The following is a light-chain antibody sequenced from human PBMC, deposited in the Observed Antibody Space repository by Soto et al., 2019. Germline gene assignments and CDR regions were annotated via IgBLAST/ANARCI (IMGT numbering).Light chain of an antibody. CDR2: KPS. CDR3: QQYDSYPLT. CDR1: QSISSW. Sequence: DIQMTQSPSTLSASVGDRVTITCRASQSISSWLAWYQQKPGKAPNPLIYKPSSLESGVPSRFSGSGSGTEFTLTVNRLQPDDFATYYCQQYDSYPLTFGGGTKVEIK. V-gene: IGKV1-5*03. J-gene: IGKJ4*01.